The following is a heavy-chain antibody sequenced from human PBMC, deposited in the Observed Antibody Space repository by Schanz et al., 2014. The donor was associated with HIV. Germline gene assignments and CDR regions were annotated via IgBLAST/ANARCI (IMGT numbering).Heavy chain of an antibody. CDR1: GFTFSSYA. D-gene: IGHD3-22*01. V-gene: IGHV3-23*01. CDR2: ISGSDGDT. J-gene: IGHJ3*02. Sequence: EVQLLESGGGLVQPGGSLRLSCAASGFTFSSYAMTWVRQAPGKGLDWVSTISGSDGDTYYADSVKGRFTISRDNSRNALYLHMNSLRADDTAVYYCVHDDSDNDGFDMWGQGTMVTVS. CDR3: VHDDSDNDGFDM.